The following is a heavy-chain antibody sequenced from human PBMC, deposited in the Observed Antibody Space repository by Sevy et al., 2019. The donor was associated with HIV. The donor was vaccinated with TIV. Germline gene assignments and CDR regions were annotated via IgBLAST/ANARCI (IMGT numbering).Heavy chain of an antibody. J-gene: IGHJ6*02. D-gene: IGHD3-3*01. CDR1: GGSISSSSYY. CDR3: ARHHQYYDFWSGYKYYYYGMDV. CDR2: IYYSGST. Sequence: SETLSLTCTVSGGSISSSSYYWGWIRQPPGKGLEWIGSIYYSGSTYYNPSLKSRVTISVDTSKNQFSLKLSSVTAADTAVDYCARHHQYYDFWSGYKYYYYGMDVWGQGTTVTVSS. V-gene: IGHV4-39*01.